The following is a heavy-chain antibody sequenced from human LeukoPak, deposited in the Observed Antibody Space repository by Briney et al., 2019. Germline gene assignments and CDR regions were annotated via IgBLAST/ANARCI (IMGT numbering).Heavy chain of an antibody. CDR2: INPNSGGT. V-gene: IGHV1-2*06. CDR3: ARDRRGGIAAAVNWFDP. D-gene: IGHD6-13*01. J-gene: IGHJ5*02. CDR1: GYTFTNYG. Sequence: ASVKVSCKASGYTFTNYGISWVRQAPGQGLEWMGRINPNSGGTNYAQKFQGRVTMTRDTSISTAYMELSRLRSDDTAVYYCARDRRGGIAAAVNWFDPWGQGTLVTVSS.